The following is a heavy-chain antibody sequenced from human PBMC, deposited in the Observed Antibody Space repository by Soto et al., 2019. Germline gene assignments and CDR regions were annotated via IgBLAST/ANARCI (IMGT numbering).Heavy chain of an antibody. V-gene: IGHV5-51*01. J-gene: IGHJ5*02. CDR1: GYSFTSYW. D-gene: IGHD6-6*01. Sequence: GESLKISCKGSGYSFTSYWIDWVRQMPGKGLEWIGIIYPGDSDTRYSPSFQGQVTISADKSISTAYLQWSSLKASDTAMYYCARQAAYSSSSGFDWLDPWGKGTLVTVSS. CDR3: ARQAAYSSSSGFDWLDP. CDR2: IYPGDSDT.